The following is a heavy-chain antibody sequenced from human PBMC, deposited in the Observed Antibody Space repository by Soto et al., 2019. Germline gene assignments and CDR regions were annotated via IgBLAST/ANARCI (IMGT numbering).Heavy chain of an antibody. J-gene: IGHJ5*02. Sequence: ASVQVSCKASGYSFTSYGISWVRQAPGEGREWMGWNSAYNGNTNYAQKLQGRVTMTTDTSTSTAYLELRSLISDGRAVYYCARDGPECAYYYDSSGLWFDTWGQGTLVTVSS. CDR2: NSAYNGNT. CDR3: ARDGPECAYYYDSSGLWFDT. V-gene: IGHV1-18*01. CDR1: GYSFTSYG. D-gene: IGHD3-22*01.